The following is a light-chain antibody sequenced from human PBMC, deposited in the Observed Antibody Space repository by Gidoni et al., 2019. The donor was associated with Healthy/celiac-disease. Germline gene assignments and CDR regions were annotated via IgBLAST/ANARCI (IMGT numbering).Light chain of an antibody. CDR2: GKN. J-gene: IGLJ3*02. CDR1: SLRSYY. CDR3: NSRDSSGNHLV. V-gene: IGLV3-19*01. Sequence: SSELTQDPAVSVALGQTVRITCQGDSLRSYYASWYQQKPGQAPVLVIYGKNNRPSGIPDRFSGSISGNTASLTITWAQAEDEADYYCNSRDSSGNHLVFGGGTKLTVL.